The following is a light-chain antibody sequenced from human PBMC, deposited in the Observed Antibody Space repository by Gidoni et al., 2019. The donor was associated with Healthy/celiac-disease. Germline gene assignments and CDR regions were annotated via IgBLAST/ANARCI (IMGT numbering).Light chain of an antibody. CDR3: QQRSNWPLYS. J-gene: IGKJ2*03. Sequence: EMVLTQSPATLSLAPGERATRSCTASQSVSSYLAWYQQKPGQAPRLLIYDASNSAPGIPARFSGSGSATAFTLPISSLEPEDFAVYYCQQRSNWPLYSFGQGTKLEIK. V-gene: IGKV3-11*01. CDR2: DAS. CDR1: QSVSSY.